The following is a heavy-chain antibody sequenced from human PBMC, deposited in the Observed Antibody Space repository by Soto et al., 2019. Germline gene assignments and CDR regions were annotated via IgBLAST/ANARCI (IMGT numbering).Heavy chain of an antibody. CDR1: GGSISSGGYY. CDR3: ARGDYYYYYMDV. Sequence: SETLSLTCTVSGGSISSGGYYWSWIRQHPGKGLEWIGYIYYSGSTYYNPSLKSRVTISVDTSKNQFSLKLSSVTAADTAVYYCARGDYYYYYMDVWGKGTTVTAP. CDR2: IYYSGST. V-gene: IGHV4-31*03. J-gene: IGHJ6*03.